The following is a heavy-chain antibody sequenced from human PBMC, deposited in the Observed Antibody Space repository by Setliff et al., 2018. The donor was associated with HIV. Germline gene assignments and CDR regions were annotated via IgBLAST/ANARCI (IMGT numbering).Heavy chain of an antibody. J-gene: IGHJ1*01. Sequence: PGGSLRLSCAASGFTFSSYMMSWVRQAPGKGLEWVSGISASGGSTYYADPVKGRFTISRDNSKNTLYLQMNSLRAEDTAVYYCAKDPEVTAIAEYFQHWGQGTLVTVSS. CDR1: GFTFSSYM. D-gene: IGHD2-21*02. CDR3: AKDPEVTAIAEYFQH. V-gene: IGHV3-23*01. CDR2: ISASGGST.